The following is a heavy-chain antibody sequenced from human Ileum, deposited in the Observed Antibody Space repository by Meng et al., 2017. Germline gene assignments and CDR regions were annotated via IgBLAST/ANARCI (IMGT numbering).Heavy chain of an antibody. Sequence: GQWQGQGPGPVRPSETLSLTCNVSGGSVSSASYYWSWIRQPPGKGLEWIGLIHYSGSRNYNPSLKSRVTTSVDTSKNQVSLRLTSVTAADTAVYYCARFYGSGTFEVHDYWGQGTLVTVSS. CDR1: GGSVSSASYY. CDR2: IHYSGSR. V-gene: IGHV4-61*01. D-gene: IGHD3-10*01. CDR3: ARFYGSGTFEVHDY. J-gene: IGHJ4*02.